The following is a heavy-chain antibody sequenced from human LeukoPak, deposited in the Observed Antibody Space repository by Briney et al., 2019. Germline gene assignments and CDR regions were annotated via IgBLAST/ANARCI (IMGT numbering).Heavy chain of an antibody. J-gene: IGHJ4*02. CDR3: ARRFLFDY. V-gene: IGHV3-9*01. Sequence: PGRSLRLSCAASGFTFDDYAMHWVRQAPGKGLEWVSGISWNSGSIGYADSVKGRFTISRDNAKNSLYLQMNSLRAEDTAVYYCARRFLFDYWGQGTLVTVSS. D-gene: IGHD3-10*01. CDR2: ISWNSGSI. CDR1: GFTFDDYA.